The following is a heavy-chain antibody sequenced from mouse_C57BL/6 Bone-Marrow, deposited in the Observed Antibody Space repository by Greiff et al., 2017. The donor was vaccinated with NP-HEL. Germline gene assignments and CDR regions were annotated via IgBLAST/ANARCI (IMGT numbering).Heavy chain of an antibody. CDR3: ARQKRSGPGCAY. V-gene: IGHV5-6*01. CDR1: GFTFSSYG. CDR2: ISSGGSYT. Sequence: EVHLVESGGDLVKPGGSLKLSCAASGFTFSSYGMSWVRQTPDKRLEWVATISSGGSYTYYPASVKGRFTSSRDIAKNTLFLQMSSLKSEDTAMYYCARQKRSGPGCAYWGQGTLVTVSA. J-gene: IGHJ3*01. D-gene: IGHD4-1*01.